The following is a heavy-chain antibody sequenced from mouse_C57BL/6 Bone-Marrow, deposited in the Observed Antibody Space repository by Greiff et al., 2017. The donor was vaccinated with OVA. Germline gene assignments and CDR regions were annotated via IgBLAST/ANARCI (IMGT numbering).Heavy chain of an antibody. Sequence: QVTLKESGPGILQPSQTLSLTCSFSGFSLSTFGMGVGWIRQPSGLGLEWLAHIWWDDDKYYNPALKSRPTISKASSKTQVFLKIANVDTADTATDYCARIAHLYYYEGVAYWGQGTLVTVSA. J-gene: IGHJ3*01. CDR3: ARIAHLYYYEGVAY. V-gene: IGHV8-8*01. CDR2: IWWDDDK. CDR1: GFSLSTFGMG. D-gene: IGHD1-1*01.